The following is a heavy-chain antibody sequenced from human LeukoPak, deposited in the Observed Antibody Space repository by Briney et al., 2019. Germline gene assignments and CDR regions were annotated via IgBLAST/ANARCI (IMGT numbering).Heavy chain of an antibody. D-gene: IGHD6-19*01. CDR2: INHSGST. J-gene: IGHJ4*02. V-gene: IGHV4-34*01. Sequence: PSETLSLTCAVYGGSFSSYYWSWLRQPPGKGLEWIGEINHSGSTNYNPSLKSRVTISLDTSKNQFSLKLSSVTAADTAVYYCARGSSGWLLIFDYWGQGTLVTVSS. CDR1: GGSFSSYY. CDR3: ARGSSGWLLIFDY.